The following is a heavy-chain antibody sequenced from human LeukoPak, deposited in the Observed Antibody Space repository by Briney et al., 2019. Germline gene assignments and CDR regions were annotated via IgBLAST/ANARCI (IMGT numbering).Heavy chain of an antibody. Sequence: SEILSLTCAVYGGSFSGYYWSWIRQPPGKGLEWIGEINHSGSTNYNPSLKSRVTISVDTSKNQFSLKLSSVTAADTAVYYCARFHGGRDFWWWDYWGQGTLLTVSS. V-gene: IGHV4-34*01. J-gene: IGHJ4*02. D-gene: IGHD3-3*01. CDR1: GGSFSGYY. CDR2: INHSGST. CDR3: ARFHGGRDFWWWDY.